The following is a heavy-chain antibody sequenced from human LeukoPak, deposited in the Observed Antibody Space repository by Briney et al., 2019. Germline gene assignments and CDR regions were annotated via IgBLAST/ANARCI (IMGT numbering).Heavy chain of an antibody. CDR1: GYTFTSYY. V-gene: IGHV1-46*01. J-gene: IGHJ3*02. D-gene: IGHD3-9*01. CDR3: ARATYYDILTGYSSDAFDI. CDR2: INPSGGST. Sequence: ASVKVSCKATGYTFTSYYMHWVRQAPAQGLEWMGIINPSGGSTSYAQKFQGRVTMTRDTSTSTVYMELSSLRSEDTAVYYCARATYYDILTGYSSDAFDIWGQGTMVTISS.